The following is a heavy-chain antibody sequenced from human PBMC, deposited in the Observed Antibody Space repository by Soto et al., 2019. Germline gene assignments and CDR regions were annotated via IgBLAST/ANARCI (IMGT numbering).Heavy chain of an antibody. CDR1: GGSISSSSYY. Sequence: KTSETLSLTCTVSGGSISSSSYYWGWIRQPPGKGLEWIGSIYYSGSTYYNPSLKSRVTISVDTSKNQFSLKLSSVTAADTAVYYCARSVVISPSFDYWGQGTLVTVSS. CDR3: ARSVVISPSFDY. CDR2: IYYSGST. D-gene: IGHD3-22*01. J-gene: IGHJ4*02. V-gene: IGHV4-39*01.